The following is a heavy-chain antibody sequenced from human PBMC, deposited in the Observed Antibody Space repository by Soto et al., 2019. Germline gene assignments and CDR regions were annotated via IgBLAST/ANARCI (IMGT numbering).Heavy chain of an antibody. D-gene: IGHD5-12*01. CDR3: ARDRDGYNSWADAFDI. Sequence: RASVKVSCKASGYTFTSYGISWVRQAPGQGLEWMGWISAYNGNTNYAQKLQGRVTMTTDTSTSTAYMELRSLRSDDTAVYYCARDRDGYNSWADAFDIWGQGTMVTVSS. CDR2: ISAYNGNT. CDR1: GYTFTSYG. V-gene: IGHV1-18*04. J-gene: IGHJ3*02.